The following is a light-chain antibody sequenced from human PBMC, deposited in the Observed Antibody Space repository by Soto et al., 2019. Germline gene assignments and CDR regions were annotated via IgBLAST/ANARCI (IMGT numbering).Light chain of an antibody. CDR1: SSDVGGFKY. Sequence: QSALTQPRSVSGSPGQSVTISCTGTSSDVGGFKYVSWYQQHPGKAPKLIIFDASKRPSGVPDRFSGSKSGYTASLTISGLHGEDESDYSCCSYAANYVRFGGGTKLTVL. J-gene: IGLJ2*01. CDR2: DAS. CDR3: CSYAANYVR. V-gene: IGLV2-11*01.